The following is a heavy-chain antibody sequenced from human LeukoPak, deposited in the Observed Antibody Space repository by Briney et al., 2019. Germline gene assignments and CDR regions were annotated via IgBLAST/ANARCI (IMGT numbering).Heavy chain of an antibody. D-gene: IGHD1-14*01. CDR2: IYSGGGT. V-gene: IGHV3-66*01. J-gene: IGHJ4*02. Sequence: GGSLRLSCAASGFTVSSNYMSWVRQAPGKGLEWVSVIYSGGGTYYADSVKGRFTISRDNSKNTLFLQMNSLRAEDTAVYYCAKADSARGVTLKTTIDYWGQGTLVTVSS. CDR3: AKADSARGVTLKTTIDY. CDR1: GFTVSSNY.